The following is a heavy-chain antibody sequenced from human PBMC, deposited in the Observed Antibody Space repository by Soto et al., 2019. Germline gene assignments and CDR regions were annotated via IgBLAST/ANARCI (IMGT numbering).Heavy chain of an antibody. CDR3: ARGLSSSATFYHYYGMDV. V-gene: IGHV4-34*01. CDR2: INNRGST. Sequence: SETLSLTCAVYGGSFRGYHGSWIRQPPGEVLEWIGEINNRGSTNYNPSLKRRVVISLETSRKQVSLILTSVTAADTAVYYCARGLSSSATFYHYYGMDVWGPGTTVTVSS. D-gene: IGHD6-6*01. CDR1: GGSFRGYH. J-gene: IGHJ6*02.